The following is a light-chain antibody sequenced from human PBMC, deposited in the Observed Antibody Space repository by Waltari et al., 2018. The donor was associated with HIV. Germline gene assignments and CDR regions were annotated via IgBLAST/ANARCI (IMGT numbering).Light chain of an antibody. V-gene: IGLV3-1*01. Sequence: SYELTQPPSVSVSPGQTASITCSGDTLGDKYACWYQQQPGQSTVLVIYQDTKRPSGIPERFSGANSGNTATLTISGTQAMDEADYYCQAWDVSTGVVGTGTKVNVL. CDR2: QDT. CDR3: QAWDVSTGV. J-gene: IGLJ1*01. CDR1: TLGDKY.